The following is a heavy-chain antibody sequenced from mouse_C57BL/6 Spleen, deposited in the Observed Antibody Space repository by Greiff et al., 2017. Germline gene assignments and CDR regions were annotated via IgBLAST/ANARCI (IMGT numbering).Heavy chain of an antibody. CDR3: ARVGNWIFDY. J-gene: IGHJ2*01. D-gene: IGHD2-1*01. CDR2: INPSSGYT. CDR1: GYTFTSYT. V-gene: IGHV1-4*01. Sequence: VQLQQSGAELARPGASVKMSCKASGYTFTSYTMHWVKQRPGQGLEWIGYINPSSGYTKYNQKFKDKATLTADKSSSTAYMQLSSLTSEDSAVYYCARVGNWIFDYWGQGTTLTVSS.